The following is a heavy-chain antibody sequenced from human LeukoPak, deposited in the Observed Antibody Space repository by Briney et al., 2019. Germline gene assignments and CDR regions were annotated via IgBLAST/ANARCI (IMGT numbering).Heavy chain of an antibody. Sequence: SETLSLTCTVSGGSISSSSYYWGWIRQPPGKGLEWIGYIYYSGSTNYNPSLKSRVTISVDTSKNQFSLKLSSVTAADTAVYYCARQDRGAFDIWGQGTMVTVSS. CDR1: GGSISSSSYY. J-gene: IGHJ3*02. V-gene: IGHV4-61*05. CDR2: IYYSGST. CDR3: ARQDRGAFDI.